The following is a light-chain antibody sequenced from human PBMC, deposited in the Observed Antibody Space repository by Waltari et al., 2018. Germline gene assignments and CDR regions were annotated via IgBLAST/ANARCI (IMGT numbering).Light chain of an antibody. J-gene: IGLJ2*01. Sequence: QSALTQPASVSGSPGQSITISCTGTSNDVGSYNLVSWYQQHPGKAPKLMIYEVIKRPAGVSNRFSGSKSGSTASLAISGLQADDEALYYCCSYAGGSAVVFGGGTKLTVL. CDR3: CSYAGGSAVV. CDR2: EVI. CDR1: SNDVGSYNL. V-gene: IGLV2-23*02.